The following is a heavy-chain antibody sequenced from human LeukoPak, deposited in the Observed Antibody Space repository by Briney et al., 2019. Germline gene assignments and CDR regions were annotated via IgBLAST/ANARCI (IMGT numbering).Heavy chain of an antibody. CDR2: VYYTGST. CDR1: GGSISNYY. Sequence: PSETLSLTCTVSGGSISNYYWSWIRQPPGKGLDWIGYVYYTGSTNYNPSLKSRVTISVDTSKNQFSLKLSSVTAADTAIYYCARRMITFGGVIVYDYWGQGTLVTVSS. V-gene: IGHV4-59*01. J-gene: IGHJ4*02. CDR3: ARRMITFGGVIVYDY. D-gene: IGHD3-16*02.